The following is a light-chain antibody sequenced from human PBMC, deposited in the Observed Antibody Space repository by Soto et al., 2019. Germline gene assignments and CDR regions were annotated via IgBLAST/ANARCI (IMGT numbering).Light chain of an antibody. CDR3: ATWEDTFYGPV. V-gene: IGLV1-44*01. J-gene: IGLJ3*02. CDR2: RDN. Sequence: QSVLTQPPSGSGTPGQRVTISCSGSSSNIGSNPVQWYQQFPGTAPKLLIYRDNQRPSGVSDRFSGSKSGTSASLAISGLQSEDEADYHCATWEDTFYGPVFGRGTKLTVL. CDR1: SSNIGSNP.